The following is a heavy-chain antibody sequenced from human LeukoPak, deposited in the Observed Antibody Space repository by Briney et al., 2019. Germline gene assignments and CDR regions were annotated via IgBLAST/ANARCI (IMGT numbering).Heavy chain of an antibody. CDR3: ARVPYHYDSSGFYPEGYFDY. Sequence: ASVKVSCKASGYTVINYAISWVRQAPGQGLEWMGWITTDNGNTNYAQKFQGRVTMTTDKSTSTAYMELRSLRSEDTAVYYCARVPYHYDSSGFYPEGYFDYWGQGTLVTVSS. J-gene: IGHJ4*02. V-gene: IGHV1-18*01. CDR2: ITTDNGNT. D-gene: IGHD3-22*01. CDR1: GYTVINYA.